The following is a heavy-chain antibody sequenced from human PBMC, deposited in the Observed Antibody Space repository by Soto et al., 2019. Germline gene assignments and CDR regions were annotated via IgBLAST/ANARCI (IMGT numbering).Heavy chain of an antibody. Sequence: QVQLVESGGGVGQPGTSLTLSCAVSGLTFNSYGMNWVRLAPGKGLEWVTVISYDGRNTFYAESVKGRFTVSRDNSKNSVYLQMNSLRPEDTAVYYCASGRGYCDGNTCCYFDYFQHWGQGALVTVSS. J-gene: IGHJ1*01. V-gene: IGHV3-30*03. CDR1: GLTFNSYG. CDR3: ASGRGYCDGNTCCYFDYFQH. CDR2: ISYDGRNT. D-gene: IGHD2-21*01.